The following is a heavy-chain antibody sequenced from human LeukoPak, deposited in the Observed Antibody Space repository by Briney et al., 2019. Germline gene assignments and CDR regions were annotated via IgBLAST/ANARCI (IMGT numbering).Heavy chain of an antibody. J-gene: IGHJ3*02. CDR1: GFTFSSYV. D-gene: IGHD6-13*01. Sequence: PGGSLRLSCAASGFTFSSYVMHWVRQAPGKGLEWVAVIWYDGSNKYYADSVKGRFTISRDNSKNTLYLQMNSLRAEDTAVYYCAREGYLAAFDIWGQGTMVTVSS. CDR3: AREGYLAAFDI. CDR2: IWYDGSNK. V-gene: IGHV3-33*01.